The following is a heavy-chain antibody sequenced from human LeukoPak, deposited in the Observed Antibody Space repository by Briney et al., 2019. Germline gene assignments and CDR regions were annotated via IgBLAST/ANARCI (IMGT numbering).Heavy chain of an antibody. V-gene: IGHV3-53*01. CDR3: ARTYLRYYFDY. CDR1: GFIVINNY. Sequence: GGSLRLSCAASGFIVINNYMSWVRQAPGKGLEWVSVIYSDGSTYYADSVKGRFTISRDNSKNTLYLQMNSLRAEDTAVYYCARTYLRYYFDYWGQGTLVTVSS. J-gene: IGHJ4*02. CDR2: IYSDGST.